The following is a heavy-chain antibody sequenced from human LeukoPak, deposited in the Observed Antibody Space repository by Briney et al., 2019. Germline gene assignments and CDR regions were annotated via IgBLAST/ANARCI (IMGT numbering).Heavy chain of an antibody. CDR1: GFTFSSYD. CDR2: IGTAGDT. J-gene: IGHJ6*03. CDR3: ARGSYDFWSGYAQNHYYYYYMDV. D-gene: IGHD3-3*01. Sequence: GGSLRLSCAASGFTFSSYDMHWVRQPTGKSLEWVSGIGTAGDTYHLGSVKGRFTISRENAKNSLYLQMNSLRAGDTAVYYCARGSYDFWSGYAQNHYYYYYMDVWGKGTTVTVSS. V-gene: IGHV3-13*01.